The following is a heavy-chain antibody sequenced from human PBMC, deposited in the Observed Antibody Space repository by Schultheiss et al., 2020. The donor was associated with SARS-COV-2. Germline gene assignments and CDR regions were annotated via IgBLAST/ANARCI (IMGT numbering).Heavy chain of an antibody. CDR1: GFTFGDYA. J-gene: IGHJ4*02. Sequence: GGSLRLSCTASGFTFGDYAMSWVRQAPGKGLEWVGFIRSKAYGGTTEYAASVKGRFTISRDDSKSIAYLQMNSLKTEDTAVYYCTRYSGYDKGFDYWGQGTLVPSPQ. CDR2: IRSKAYGGTT. V-gene: IGHV3-49*04. D-gene: IGHD5-12*01. CDR3: TRYSGYDKGFDY.